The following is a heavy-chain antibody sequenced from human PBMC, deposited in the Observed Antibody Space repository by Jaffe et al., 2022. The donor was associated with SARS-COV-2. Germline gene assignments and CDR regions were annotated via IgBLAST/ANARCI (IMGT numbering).Heavy chain of an antibody. CDR1: GFTVSNYY. CDR2: IYADGYT. J-gene: IGHJ6*02. CDR3: ATAIYYYDSSQYYNMDV. V-gene: IGHV3-53*01. D-gene: IGHD3-22*01. Sequence: EAQLVESGGGLIQPGGSLRISCAASGFTVSNYYMSWVRQAPGKGLEWVSIIYADGYTYYADSVKGRFTISRDNSNNTLSLQMNSLRAEDTAMYYCATAIYYYDSSQYYNMDVWSQGTTVTVSS.